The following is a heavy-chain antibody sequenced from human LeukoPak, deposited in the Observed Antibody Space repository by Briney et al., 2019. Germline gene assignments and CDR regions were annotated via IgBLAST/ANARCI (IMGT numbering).Heavy chain of an antibody. CDR1: GFTFSSYE. J-gene: IGHJ3*02. V-gene: IGHV3-48*03. CDR2: ISSSGSTI. D-gene: IGHD3-3*01. CDR3: ARNKGSDFLDAFDI. Sequence: GGSLRLSCAASGFTFSSYEMNWVRQAPGKGLEWVSYISSSGSTIYYADPVKGPFTISRDNAKNSLYLQMNSLRAEDPAVYYCARNKGSDFLDAFDIWGQGTMVTVSS.